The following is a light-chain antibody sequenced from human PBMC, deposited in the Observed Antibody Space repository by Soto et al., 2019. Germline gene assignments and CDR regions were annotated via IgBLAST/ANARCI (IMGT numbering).Light chain of an antibody. CDR1: QSVSSN. J-gene: IGKJ5*01. CDR2: GAS. CDR3: QQYGSSPIT. Sequence: EIVTTLSPATLSVCPGERATLSCRASQSVSSNLAWYQQKPGQAPRLLIYGASSRATGIPDRFSGSGSGTDFTLTISRLEPEDFAVYYCQQYGSSPITFGQGTRLEIK. V-gene: IGKV3-20*01.